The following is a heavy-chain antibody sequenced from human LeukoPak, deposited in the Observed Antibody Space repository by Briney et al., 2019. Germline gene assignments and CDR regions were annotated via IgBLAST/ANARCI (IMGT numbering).Heavy chain of an antibody. J-gene: IGHJ4*02. Sequence: GGSLRLSCAASGFTFSTYGMHWVRQAPGKGLEWVALIGFEGSKRYYGDSLKGRFTVSRDNSKNTLYLQVDSLRAEDMAVYYCARCTGGSCVFDYWGQGTLVTVSS. V-gene: IGHV3-33*01. CDR1: GFTFSTYG. CDR2: IGFEGSKR. D-gene: IGHD2-8*02. CDR3: ARCTGGSCVFDY.